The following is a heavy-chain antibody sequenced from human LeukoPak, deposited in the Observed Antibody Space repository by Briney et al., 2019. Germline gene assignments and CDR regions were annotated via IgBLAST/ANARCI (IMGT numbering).Heavy chain of an antibody. D-gene: IGHD2-21*01. Sequence: GGSLRLSCAASGFTSSSYWMHWVRQAPGKGLVWASRVDSDGYSTVYADSVKGRFTISRDNAKNTLYLQMNNLRAEDTAVYYCARIPARDAFDVWGQGTMVTVSS. CDR3: ARIPARDAFDV. V-gene: IGHV3-74*01. J-gene: IGHJ3*01. CDR1: GFTSSSYW. CDR2: VDSDGYST.